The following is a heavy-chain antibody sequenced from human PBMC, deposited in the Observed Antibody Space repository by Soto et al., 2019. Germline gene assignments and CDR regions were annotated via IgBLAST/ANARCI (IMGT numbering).Heavy chain of an antibody. D-gene: IGHD3-3*01. CDR2: ISSSSSNI. J-gene: IGHJ6*02. Sequence: EVQLVESGGGLVQPGGSLRLSCAASGFTFSSYSMNWVRQAPGKGLEWVSYISSSSSNIYYADSVKGRFTISRDNAKNSLYLQMNSLRDEYTAVYYCAREGAYYDFWSGYYTNYYGMDVWGQGTTVTVSS. CDR3: AREGAYYDFWSGYYTNYYGMDV. CDR1: GFTFSSYS. V-gene: IGHV3-48*02.